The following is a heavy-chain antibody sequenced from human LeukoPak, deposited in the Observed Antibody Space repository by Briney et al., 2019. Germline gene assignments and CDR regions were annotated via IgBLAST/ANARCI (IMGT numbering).Heavy chain of an antibody. CDR2: ISNNGGYT. D-gene: IGHD2-15*01. CDR1: GFTFSSSA. V-gene: IGHV3-23*01. CDR3: AKQLGYCSDGSCYFLY. Sequence: QAGGSLRLSCAASGFTFSSSAMSWVRQAPGKGLEWVSAISNNGGYTYYADSVQGRFTISRDNSKSTLCLQMNSLRAEDTAVYYCAKQLGYCSDGSCYFLYWGQGTLVTASS. J-gene: IGHJ4*02.